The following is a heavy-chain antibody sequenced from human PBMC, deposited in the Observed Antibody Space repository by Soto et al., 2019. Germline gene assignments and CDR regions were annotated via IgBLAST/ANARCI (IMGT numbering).Heavy chain of an antibody. CDR3: AKDQGSSWYEIDY. J-gene: IGHJ4*02. D-gene: IGHD6-13*01. V-gene: IGHV3-23*01. CDR2: ISGSGGST. Sequence: EVQLLESGGGLVQPGGSTRLSCAASGFTFSNYAVTWVRQAPGKGLEWVSTISGSGGSTYYADSVKGRFTISRDNSKNTLYLQMNSLRAEDTAVYYCAKDQGSSWYEIDYWGQGTLVTVSS. CDR1: GFTFSNYA.